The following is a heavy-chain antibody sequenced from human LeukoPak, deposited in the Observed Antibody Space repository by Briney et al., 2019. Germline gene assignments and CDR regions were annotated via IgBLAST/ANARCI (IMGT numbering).Heavy chain of an antibody. D-gene: IGHD6-19*01. CDR1: GVTFSSFA. V-gene: IGHV3-23*01. CDR3: AKDLYSSGWKGAPDI. CDR2: LWGSGGST. Sequence: PGGSLRLSCAASGVTFSSFAMSSVRQAPGEGLEWVSSLWGSGGSTSYADYVNGRFSISRDNYEDTVYMQMNSLRAEDTAVYYCAKDLYSSGWKGAPDIWGQGTMVTVSS. J-gene: IGHJ3*02.